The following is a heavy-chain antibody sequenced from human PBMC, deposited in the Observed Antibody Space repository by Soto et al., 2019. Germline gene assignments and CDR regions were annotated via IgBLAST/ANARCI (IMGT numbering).Heavy chain of an antibody. CDR2: ISYDGSNK. CDR3: AKDMIRYSSSFDY. J-gene: IGHJ4*02. V-gene: IGHV3-30*18. D-gene: IGHD6-6*01. CDR1: GFTFSSYG. Sequence: VGSLRLSCAASGFTFSSYGMHWVRQAPGKGLEWVAVISYDGSNKYYADSVKGRFTISRDNSKNTLYLQMNSLRAEDTAVYYCAKDMIRYSSSFDYWGQGTLVTVSS.